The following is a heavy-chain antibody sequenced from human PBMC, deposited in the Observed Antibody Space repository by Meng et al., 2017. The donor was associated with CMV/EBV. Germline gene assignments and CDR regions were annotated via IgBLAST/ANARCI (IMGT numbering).Heavy chain of an antibody. Sequence: GESLKISCAASGFTFSSYSMNWARQAPGKGLEWVSSISSSSSYIYYADSVKGRFTISRDNAKNSLDLQMNSLRAEDTAVYYCARDRVGSGSYYWYYYYYYGMDVWGQGTTVTVSS. CDR1: GFTFSSYS. V-gene: IGHV3-21*01. CDR2: ISSSSSYI. J-gene: IGHJ6*02. CDR3: ARDRVGSGSYYWYYYYYYGMDV. D-gene: IGHD3-10*01.